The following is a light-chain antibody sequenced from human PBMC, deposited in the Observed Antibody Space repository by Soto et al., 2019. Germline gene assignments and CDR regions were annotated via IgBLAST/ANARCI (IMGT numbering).Light chain of an antibody. V-gene: IGLV2-11*01. CDR3: CSYAGNNILV. J-gene: IGLJ2*01. Sequence: QSVLTQPRSVSGSPGQSVTISCTGTSSDVGGYNYVSWYQQHPGKAPKLMIYDVSKRPSGVPDRFSGSKSGNTASLTISGLQAEDEADYSCCSYAGNNILVFGGGTKLTVL. CDR2: DVS. CDR1: SSDVGGYNY.